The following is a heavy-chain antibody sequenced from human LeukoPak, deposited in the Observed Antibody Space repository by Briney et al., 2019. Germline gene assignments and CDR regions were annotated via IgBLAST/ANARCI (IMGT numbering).Heavy chain of an antibody. CDR1: GFTFSTYA. CDR2: ISYDGSNK. Sequence: PGGSLRLSCATSGFTFSTYAMHWVRQAPGKGLEWVAVISYDGSNKYYADSVKGRFTISRDNSKNTLYLQMNSLRAEDTAVYYCARGRFNYDDSGYSSFYHWGQGTLVTVSS. V-gene: IGHV3-30-3*01. D-gene: IGHD3-22*01. CDR3: ARGRFNYDDSGYSSFYH. J-gene: IGHJ4*02.